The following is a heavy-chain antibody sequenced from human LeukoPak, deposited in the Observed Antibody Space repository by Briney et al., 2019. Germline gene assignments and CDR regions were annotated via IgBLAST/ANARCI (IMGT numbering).Heavy chain of an antibody. CDR1: GYTFTSYA. CDR2: INPNSGGT. J-gene: IGHJ4*02. Sequence: GASVKVSCKASGYTFTSYAMHWVRQAPGQGLEWMGWINPNSGGTNYAQKFQGRVTMTRDMSTSTVYMELSSLRSEDTAVYYCARGGPILTAAFDYWGQGTLVTVSS. V-gene: IGHV1-2*02. CDR3: ARGGPILTAAFDY. D-gene: IGHD6-13*01.